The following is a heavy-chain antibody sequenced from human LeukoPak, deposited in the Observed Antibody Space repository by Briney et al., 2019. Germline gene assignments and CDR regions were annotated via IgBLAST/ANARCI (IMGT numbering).Heavy chain of an antibody. V-gene: IGHV3-30-3*01. CDR3: ARDPWRWLQSHYFDY. J-gene: IGHJ4*02. CDR1: GFTFSSYA. Sequence: GGSLRLSCAASGFTFSSYAMHWVRLAPGKGLEWVAVISYDGSNKYYADSVKGRFTISRDNSKNTLYLQMNSLRAEDTAVYYSARDPWRWLQSHYFDYWGQGTLVTVSS. D-gene: IGHD5-24*01. CDR2: ISYDGSNK.